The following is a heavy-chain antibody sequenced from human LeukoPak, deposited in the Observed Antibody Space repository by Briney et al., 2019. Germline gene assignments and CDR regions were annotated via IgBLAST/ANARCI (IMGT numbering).Heavy chain of an antibody. CDR3: AKDWEYCSGGSCRTYGGLDY. Sequence: GGSLRLSCAASEFTFGSYAMTWVRQAPGKGLEWVSAIRGSGTGKNYGDSVKGWFTICRNNYKNPLYQQMNSLRADDAAVYYCAKDWEYCSGGSCRTYGGLDYWGQGTLVTVSS. D-gene: IGHD2-15*01. V-gene: IGHV3-23*01. CDR2: IRGSGTGK. J-gene: IGHJ4*02. CDR1: EFTFGSYA.